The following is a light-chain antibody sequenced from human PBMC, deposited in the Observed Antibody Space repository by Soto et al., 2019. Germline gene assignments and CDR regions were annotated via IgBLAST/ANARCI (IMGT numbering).Light chain of an antibody. CDR3: QSYDNSLSGYWV. CDR2: GNN. Sequence: QPVLTQPPSVSGAPGQRVTISCTGSSSNIGAGYDVHWYQQLPGTAPKLLIYGNNNRPSGVPDRFSGSKSGTSASLAITGLQAEDEADYYCQSYDNSLSGYWVFGGGTKLTVL. J-gene: IGLJ3*02. V-gene: IGLV1-40*01. CDR1: SSNIGAGYD.